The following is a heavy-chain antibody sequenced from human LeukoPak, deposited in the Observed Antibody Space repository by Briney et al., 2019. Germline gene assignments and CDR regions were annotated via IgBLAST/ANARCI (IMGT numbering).Heavy chain of an antibody. V-gene: IGHV3-23*01. J-gene: IGHJ4*02. D-gene: IGHD3-22*01. Sequence: GGSLRLSCAASGFTFTSYAMSWVRQAPGKGLEWVSGITGSGGTTYYADSVKGRFTLSRDNPENTLYLQMNDLRAEDTAVYYCAKGHGDASGYYYFDYWGQGTLVTVSS. CDR1: GFTFTSYA. CDR3: AKGHGDASGYYYFDY. CDR2: ITGSGGTT.